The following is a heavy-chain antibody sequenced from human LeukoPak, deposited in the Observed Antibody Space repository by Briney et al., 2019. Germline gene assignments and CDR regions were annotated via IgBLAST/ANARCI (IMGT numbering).Heavy chain of an antibody. CDR2: LYYSGST. CDR3: ARGGSGISNAFDI. Sequence: SETLSLTCSVSGGSISSYYWSWIRQPPGKGLEWIGYLYYSGSTNSNPSLKSRVTMSVDTSKNQFSLKLRTVTAADTAVYYCARGGSGISNAFDIWGQGTMVTVSS. V-gene: IGHV4-59*01. J-gene: IGHJ3*02. CDR1: GGSISSYY. D-gene: IGHD3-10*01.